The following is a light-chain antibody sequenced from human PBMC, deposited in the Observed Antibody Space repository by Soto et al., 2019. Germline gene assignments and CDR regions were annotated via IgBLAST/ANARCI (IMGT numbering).Light chain of an antibody. Sequence: EILLTQSPDTLSLSLGERATLSCRAAQSVSTSLAWYQHKTGQAPRLLINGASNRATGIPDRFSGSGSGTEFTLTISSLQSEDFAVYYCQQYNNWPPITFGQGTRLEIK. CDR2: GAS. V-gene: IGKV3D-15*01. J-gene: IGKJ5*01. CDR1: QSVSTS. CDR3: QQYNNWPPIT.